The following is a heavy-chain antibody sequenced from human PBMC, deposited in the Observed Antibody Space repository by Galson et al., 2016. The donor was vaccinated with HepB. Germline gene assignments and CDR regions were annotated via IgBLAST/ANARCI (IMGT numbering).Heavy chain of an antibody. CDR3: ARTLLTSYYDSGSYSPLDV. J-gene: IGHJ6*02. CDR2: IYHRGRT. D-gene: IGHD3-10*01. V-gene: IGHV4-31*03. Sequence: TLSLTCTVSGVSITSGGYYWSWIRQHPGKGLEWIGYIYHRGRTNYNPSLKSRVTISVDKSKNQFSLRLTSVTAADTAVYYCARTLLTSYYDSGSYSPLDVWGQGTTVTVFS. CDR1: GVSITSGGYY.